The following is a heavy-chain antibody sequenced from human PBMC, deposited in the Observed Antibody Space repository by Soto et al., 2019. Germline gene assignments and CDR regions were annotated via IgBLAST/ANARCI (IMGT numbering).Heavy chain of an antibody. CDR3: AKDCSGYDKYYFDY. CDR1: GFTFSSYG. Sequence: PGGSLRLSCAASGFTFSSYGMHWVRQAPGKGLEWVAVISYDGSNKYYADSVKGRFTIFRDNSKNTLYLQMNSLRAEDTAVYCCAKDCSGYDKYYFDYWGQGTLVTVSS. D-gene: IGHD5-12*01. J-gene: IGHJ4*02. CDR2: ISYDGSNK. V-gene: IGHV3-30*18.